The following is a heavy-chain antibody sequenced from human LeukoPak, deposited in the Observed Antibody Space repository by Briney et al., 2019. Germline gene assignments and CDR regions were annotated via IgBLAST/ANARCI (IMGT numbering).Heavy chain of an antibody. D-gene: IGHD6-19*01. CDR1: GFTFSSYA. J-gene: IGHJ4*02. V-gene: IGHV3-23*01. CDR2: IRGSGDRT. Sequence: GGSLRLSCAASGFTFSSYAMSWVRQAPGKGLEWVSLIRGSGDRTYYADSVKGRFTISRDNSKDTVYLQMKSLRAEDTALYYCARPSVAGHYGWFGYWGQATLVTVSS. CDR3: ARPSVAGHYGWFGY.